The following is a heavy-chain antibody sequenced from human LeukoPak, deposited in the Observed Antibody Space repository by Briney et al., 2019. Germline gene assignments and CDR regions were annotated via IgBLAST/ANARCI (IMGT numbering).Heavy chain of an antibody. V-gene: IGHV3-48*03. D-gene: IGHD5-12*01. CDR3: AREVDPGYFDY. Sequence: GGSLRLSCAASGFTFSSYEMNWVRQAPGKGREGVSYISSSGSTIYYADSVKGRFTISRDNAKNSLYLQMNSLRAEDTAVYYCAREVDPGYFDYWGQGTLVTVSS. J-gene: IGHJ4*02. CDR1: GFTFSSYE. CDR2: ISSSGSTI.